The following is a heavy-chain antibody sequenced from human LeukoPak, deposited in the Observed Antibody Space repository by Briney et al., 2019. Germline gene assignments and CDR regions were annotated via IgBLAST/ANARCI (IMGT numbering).Heavy chain of an antibody. CDR3: AKNRGGSSYYFDY. V-gene: IGHV3-23*01. CDR1: GFTFSSYA. D-gene: IGHD3-10*01. J-gene: IGHJ4*02. CDR2: ISGSGGST. Sequence: GGSLRLSCAASGFTFSSYAMSWVRQAPGKRLEWVSAISGSGGSTYYADSVKGRFTISRDNSKNTLYLQMNSLRAEDTAVYYCAKNRGGSSYYFDYWGQGTLVTVSS.